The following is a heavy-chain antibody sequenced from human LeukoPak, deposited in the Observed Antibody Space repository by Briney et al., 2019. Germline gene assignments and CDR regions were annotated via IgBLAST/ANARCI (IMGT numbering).Heavy chain of an antibody. D-gene: IGHD3-16*01. CDR1: GASISSGDYY. Sequence: SETLFLTCSVSGASISSGDYYWSWIRQPPGKGLEWIGYIYYSGSTYYNPSLKSRVTISVDTSKNQFSLKLSSVTAADTAVYYCASAEEGGYFDYWGQGTLVTVSS. CDR3: ASAEEGGYFDY. J-gene: IGHJ4*02. CDR2: IYYSGST. V-gene: IGHV4-30-4*01.